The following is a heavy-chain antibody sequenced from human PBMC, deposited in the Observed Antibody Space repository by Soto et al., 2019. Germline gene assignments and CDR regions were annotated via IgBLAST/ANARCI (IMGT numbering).Heavy chain of an antibody. D-gene: IGHD2-8*01. V-gene: IGHV1-2*04. CDR3: ARGHSTDCSNGVCSFFYNHEMDV. CDR2: INPKSGGT. J-gene: IGHJ6*02. CDR1: RYSFTDYH. Sequence: ASVKVSCKASRYSFTDYHIHWVRQAPGQGLEWLGRINPKSGGTSTAQKFQGWVTMTRDRSISTVYMELTRLRFDDTAVYFCARGHSTDCSNGVCSFFYNHEMDVWGQGTTVTVSS.